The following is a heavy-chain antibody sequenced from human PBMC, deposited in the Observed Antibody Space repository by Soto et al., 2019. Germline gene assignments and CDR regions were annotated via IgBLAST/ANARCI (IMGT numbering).Heavy chain of an antibody. D-gene: IGHD3-22*01. J-gene: IGHJ3*02. V-gene: IGHV3-33*01. CDR3: ARDRGLYYDSSGYPEGAFDI. CDR1: GFTFSSYG. CDR2: IWYDGSNK. Sequence: LRLSCAASGFTFSSYGMHWVRQAPGKGLEWVAVIWYDGSNKYYADSVKGRFTISRDNSKNTLYLQMNSLRAEDTAVYYCARDRGLYYDSSGYPEGAFDIWGQGTMVTVSS.